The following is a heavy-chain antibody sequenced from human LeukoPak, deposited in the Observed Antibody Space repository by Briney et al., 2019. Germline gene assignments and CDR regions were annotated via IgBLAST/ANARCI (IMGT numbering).Heavy chain of an antibody. D-gene: IGHD2-8*01. CDR1: GYTFTSYG. Sequence: ASVKVSCKASGYTFTSYGISWVRQAPGQGLEWMGWISAYNGNTNYAQKLQGRVTMTTDTSTSTAYMELRSLRSDDTAVYYCARDRGQDIVLMVYAIRGGDFGYWGQGTLVTVSS. V-gene: IGHV1-18*01. CDR3: ARDRGQDIVLMVYAIRGGDFGY. J-gene: IGHJ4*02. CDR2: ISAYNGNT.